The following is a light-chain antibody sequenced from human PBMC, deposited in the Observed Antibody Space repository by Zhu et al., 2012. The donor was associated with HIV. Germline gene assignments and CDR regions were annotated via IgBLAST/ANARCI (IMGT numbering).Light chain of an antibody. Sequence: EVVLTQSPGTLSLSPGERATLSCRASQSISNNYLGWYQQKPGLAPRLLIYGASSRATGIPDRFSGSGSGTDFTLTISRLEPEDFAVYYCQQYDSSPYTFGQGTKLEIK. CDR1: QSISNNY. J-gene: IGKJ2*01. CDR3: QQYDSSPYT. CDR2: GAS. V-gene: IGKV3-20*01.